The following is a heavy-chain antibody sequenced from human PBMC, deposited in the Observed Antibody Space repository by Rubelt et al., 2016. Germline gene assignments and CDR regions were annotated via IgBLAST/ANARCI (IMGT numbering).Heavy chain of an antibody. V-gene: IGHV1-69*09. D-gene: IGHD6-13*01. CDR1: GGTFSSYA. CDR2: IIPILGIA. Sequence: QVQLVQSGAVVKKPGSSVKVSCKASGGTFSSYAISWVRQAPGQGLEWMGRIIPILGIANYAQKFQGRVTRTTDTSTSTAYMELRSLRSDDTAVYYCARDTRYSSSSNFDYWGQGTLVTVSS. CDR3: ARDTRYSSSSNFDY. J-gene: IGHJ4*02.